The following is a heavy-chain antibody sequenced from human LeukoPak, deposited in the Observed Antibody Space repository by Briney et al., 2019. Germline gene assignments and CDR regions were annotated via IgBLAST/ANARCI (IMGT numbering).Heavy chain of an antibody. CDR2: INPNGDRT. V-gene: IGHV3-23*01. CDR1: GIIFGSHG. J-gene: IGHJ4*02. Sequence: GGSLRLSCAASGIIFGSHGMAWVRQAPGKGLEWVSSINPNGDRTFHADFVKGRFTISRDNSKNTVSLHMNSLRAEDSAIYRCARAYDKAYDYWGQGTPVTVSS. CDR3: ARAYDKAYDY. D-gene: IGHD2-21*01.